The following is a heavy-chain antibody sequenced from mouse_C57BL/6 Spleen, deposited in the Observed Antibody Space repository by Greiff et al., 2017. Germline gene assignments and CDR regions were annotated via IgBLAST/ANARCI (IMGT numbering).Heavy chain of an antibody. J-gene: IGHJ2*01. CDR3: ARERLDYFDY. CDR2: IYPGSGST. V-gene: IGHV1-55*01. Sequence: QVQLQQPGAELVKPGASVKMSCKASGYTFTSYWITWVKQRPGQGLEWIGDIYPGSGSTNYNEKFKSKATLTVDTSSSTAYMQLSSLPSEDSAVYYCARERLDYFDYWGQAPLSQSPQ. D-gene: IGHD3-1*01. CDR1: GYTFTSYW.